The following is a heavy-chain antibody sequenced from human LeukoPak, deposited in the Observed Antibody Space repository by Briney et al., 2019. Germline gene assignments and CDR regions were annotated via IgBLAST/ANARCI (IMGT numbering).Heavy chain of an antibody. D-gene: IGHD3-3*01. CDR3: ARDSPLDDFWSGYPSNWFDP. J-gene: IGHJ5*02. Sequence: GGSLRLSCAASGFTFSSFAIHWVRQAPGKGPEWVAVIFYDGSNKYYADSVKGRFTISRDNSKNTLYLEMNSLRAEDTAVYYCARDSPLDDFWSGYPSNWFDPWGQGTLVTVSS. CDR2: IFYDGSNK. CDR1: GFTFSSFA. V-gene: IGHV3-30-3*01.